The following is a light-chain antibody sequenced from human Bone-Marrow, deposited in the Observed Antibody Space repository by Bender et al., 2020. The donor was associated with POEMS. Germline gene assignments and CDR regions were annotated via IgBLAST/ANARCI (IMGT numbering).Light chain of an antibody. CDR2: QDT. CDR3: QEWDSSTASYV. Sequence: SYELTQPSSVSVSPGQTATITCSGNKLGDKYTCWYQQRPGQSPLLVIFQDTKRPSGIPERFSGSNSGNTATLTISGTQVVDEADYYCQEWDSSTASYVFGGGTRLTVL. CDR1: KLGDKY. V-gene: IGLV3-1*01. J-gene: IGLJ1*01.